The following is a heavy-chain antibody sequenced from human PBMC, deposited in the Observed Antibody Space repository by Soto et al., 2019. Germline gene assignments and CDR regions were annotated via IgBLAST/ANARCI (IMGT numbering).Heavy chain of an antibody. CDR3: ARRVSGSYGDC. V-gene: IGHV3-23*01. D-gene: IGHD1-26*01. CDR1: GFTFSSYA. CDR2: ISGSGDST. Sequence: EVQLLESGGGLVQPGGSLRLSCAASGFTFSSYAMRWVRQAPGKGLEWVSAISGSGDSTYYADSVKGRFTSSRDNSKNTLDLQMNCLRAADTDIYYRARRVSGSYGDCWGQGTVVTVSS. J-gene: IGHJ4*02.